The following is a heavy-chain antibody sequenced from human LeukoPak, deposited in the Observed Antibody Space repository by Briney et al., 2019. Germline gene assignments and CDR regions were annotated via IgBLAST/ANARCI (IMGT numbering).Heavy chain of an antibody. CDR3: ARGRRILGGPENAGDFFDF. D-gene: IGHD3-16*01. CDR2: INPNSGGT. Sequence: ASVKVSCKASGYTFTGFYIHWVRQAPGQGLEWMGWINPNSGGTKYAQRFQGRVTMTRDTSIASSYMELTGLESDDTAVYYCARGRRILGGPENAGDFFDFWGQGSLVTVSS. CDR1: GYTFTGFY. V-gene: IGHV1-2*02. J-gene: IGHJ4*01.